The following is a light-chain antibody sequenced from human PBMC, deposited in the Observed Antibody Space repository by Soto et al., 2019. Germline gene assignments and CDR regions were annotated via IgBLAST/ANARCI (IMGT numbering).Light chain of an antibody. J-gene: IGLJ1*01. V-gene: IGLV2-14*01. CDR2: DVS. Sequence: QSALTQPASVSGSPGQWITISCTGPSSDVGGYNYVSWYQQHPGKAPKLMIYDVSNRPSGVSNRFSGSKSGNTASLTISGLQAEDEADYYCSSYTSSSFYVFGTGTKLTVL. CDR3: SSYTSSSFYV. CDR1: SSDVGGYNY.